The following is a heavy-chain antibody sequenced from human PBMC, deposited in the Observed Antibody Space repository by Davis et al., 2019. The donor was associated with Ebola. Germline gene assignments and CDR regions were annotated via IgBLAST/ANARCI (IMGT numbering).Heavy chain of an antibody. V-gene: IGHV4-59*12. CDR1: GGSISSYY. CDR2: IYYSGST. CDR3: ARAHGSGSYVGMFDY. J-gene: IGHJ4*02. Sequence: MPSETLSLTRTVSGGSISSYYWSWIRQPPGKGLEWIGYIYYSGSTNYNPSLKSRVTISVDTSKNQFSLKLTSVTAADTAVYYCARAHGSGSYVGMFDYWGQGSLVTVSS. D-gene: IGHD3-10*01.